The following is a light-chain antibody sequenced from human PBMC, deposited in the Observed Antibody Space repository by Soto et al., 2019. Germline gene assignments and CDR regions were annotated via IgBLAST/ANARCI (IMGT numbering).Light chain of an antibody. Sequence: EIVLTQSPGTLSLSPGERATLSCRAGQSIDDKLAWYQQRPGQAPRLLIYATSTRVAGIPARFSGSGSGTEFTLTISALQSEDFGIYYCQQYKSWRTFGQGTKVDIK. V-gene: IGKV3-15*01. CDR3: QQYKSWRT. CDR2: ATS. CDR1: QSIDDK. J-gene: IGKJ1*01.